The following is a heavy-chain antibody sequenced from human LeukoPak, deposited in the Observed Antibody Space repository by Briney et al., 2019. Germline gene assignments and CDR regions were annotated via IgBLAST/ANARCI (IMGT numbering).Heavy chain of an antibody. J-gene: IGHJ4*02. CDR1: GYTFTGYY. CDR2: INPNSGGT. Sequence: ASVKVSCKASGYTFTGYYMHWVRQAPGQGLEWMGWINPNSGGTNYAQKFQGRVTMTRDTSISTAYMELSRLRSDDTAVYYCARDRYYYDSSGYSGGPDYWGQGTLVTVSS. V-gene: IGHV1-2*02. D-gene: IGHD3-22*01. CDR3: ARDRYYYDSSGYSGGPDY.